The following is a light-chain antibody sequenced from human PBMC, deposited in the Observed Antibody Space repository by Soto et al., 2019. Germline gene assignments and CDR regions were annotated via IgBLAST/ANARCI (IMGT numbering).Light chain of an antibody. J-gene: IGKJ3*01. Sequence: EIVLTQSPATLSLSPGERATLSCRASQSVNSYLAWYQQKPGQAPRLLIYDASNRATGIPARFSGSGSGTDFTLTISSLEPEDFAVYYCQQRSNWPGFTFGPGTKVDIK. CDR2: DAS. CDR3: QQRSNWPGFT. V-gene: IGKV3-11*01. CDR1: QSVNSY.